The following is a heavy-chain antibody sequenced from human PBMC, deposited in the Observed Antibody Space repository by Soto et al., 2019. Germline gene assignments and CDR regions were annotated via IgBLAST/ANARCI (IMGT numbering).Heavy chain of an antibody. CDR1: GGTFSSYT. Sequence: SVKVSCKASGGTFSSYTISWVRQAPGQGLEWMGRIIPILGIANYAQKFQGRVTITADKSTSTAYMELSSLRSEDTAVYYCARDRDPYYYGSGSPSGFDYWGQGTLVTVSS. D-gene: IGHD3-10*01. J-gene: IGHJ4*02. V-gene: IGHV1-69*04. CDR2: IIPILGIA. CDR3: ARDRDPYYYGSGSPSGFDY.